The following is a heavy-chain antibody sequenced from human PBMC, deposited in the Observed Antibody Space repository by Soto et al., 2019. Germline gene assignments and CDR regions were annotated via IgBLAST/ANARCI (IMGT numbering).Heavy chain of an antibody. J-gene: IGHJ5*02. CDR1: GYTFTSYG. V-gene: IGHV1-18*01. CDR2: ISAYNGNT. D-gene: IGHD3-3*01. CDR3: ARAYYDFWSGYGYNWFDP. Sequence: QVQLVQSGAEVKTPGASVKVSCKASGYTFTSYGISWVRQAPGQGLEWMGWISAYNGNTNYAQKLQGRVTMTTDTSTSTAYMELRSLRSDDTAVYYCARAYYDFWSGYGYNWFDPWGQGTLVTVSS.